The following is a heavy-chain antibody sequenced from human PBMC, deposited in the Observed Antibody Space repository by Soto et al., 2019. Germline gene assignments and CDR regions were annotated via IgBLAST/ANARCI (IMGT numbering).Heavy chain of an antibody. CDR2: SSATGSGT. D-gene: IGHD1-7*01. CDR3: AKDRRAGGNYGFYSDF. Sequence: GGSLRLSCAASGFTFRGYGMTWVRQAPGKGLEWVSFSSATGSGTYYADSVKGRFTISRDNSKNTLYLQMTSLRADDTAVYYCAKDRRAGGNYGFYSDFWGQGALVTVSS. CDR1: GFTFRGYG. J-gene: IGHJ4*02. V-gene: IGHV3-23*01.